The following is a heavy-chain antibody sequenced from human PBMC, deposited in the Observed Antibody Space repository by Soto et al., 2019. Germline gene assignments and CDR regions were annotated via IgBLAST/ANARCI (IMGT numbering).Heavy chain of an antibody. CDR2: IIPILGIA. J-gene: IGHJ4*02. V-gene: IGHV1-69*02. Sequence: ASVKVSCKASGGTFSSYTISWVRQAPGQGLEWMGRIIPILGIANYAQKFQGRVTITADKSTSTAYMELSSLRSEDTAVYYCARGLRDFHGIVATIILFDYWGQGTLVTGS. D-gene: IGHD5-12*01. CDR1: GGTFSSYT. CDR3: ARGLRDFHGIVATIILFDY.